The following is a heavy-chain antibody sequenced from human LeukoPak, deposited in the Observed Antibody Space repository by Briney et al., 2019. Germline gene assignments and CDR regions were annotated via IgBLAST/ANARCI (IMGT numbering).Heavy chain of an antibody. CDR3: ARWGIAAAGTSPPPHYFDY. Sequence: KPSETLSLTCTVSGGSISSSSYYWGWIRQPPGKGLEWIGSIYYSGSTYYNPSLKSRVTISVDTSKNQFSLKLSSVTAADTAVYYCARWGIAAAGTSPPPHYFDYWGQGTLVTVSS. D-gene: IGHD6-13*01. V-gene: IGHV4-39*01. CDR1: GGSISSSSYY. J-gene: IGHJ4*02. CDR2: IYYSGST.